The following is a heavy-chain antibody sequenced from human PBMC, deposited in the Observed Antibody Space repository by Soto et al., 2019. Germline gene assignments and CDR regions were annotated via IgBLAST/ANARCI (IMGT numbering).Heavy chain of an antibody. CDR2: IVPIFGTP. CDR3: ATSAGFNAMDV. CDR1: GGNFRNSA. J-gene: IGHJ6*02. Sequence: QVQLVQSGAEAKKPGSSVKVSCKASGGNFRNSALSWVRQAPGQGLDWMGGIVPIFGTPIHAQKFRGRVTFSADDSKTTAYMELTSLTSDDTAVYYCATSAGFNAMDVWGQGTTVTVSS. V-gene: IGHV1-69*12.